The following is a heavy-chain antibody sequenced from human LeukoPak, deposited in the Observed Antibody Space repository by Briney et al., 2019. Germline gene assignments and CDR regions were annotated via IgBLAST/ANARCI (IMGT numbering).Heavy chain of an antibody. V-gene: IGHV4-34*01. CDR1: GGSFSGYY. CDR3: ARGLSDVY. J-gene: IGHJ4*02. Sequence: SETLSLTCAVSGGSFSGYYWTWIRQPPGKGLEWIGEINHSGITNYNPSLKSRVTISIDTSKNQFSLILTSVTAADTAVYYCARGLSDVYWGQGTLVTVSS. CDR2: INHSGIT.